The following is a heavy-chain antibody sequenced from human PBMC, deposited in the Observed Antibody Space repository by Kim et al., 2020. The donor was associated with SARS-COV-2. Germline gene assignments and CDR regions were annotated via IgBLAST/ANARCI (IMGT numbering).Heavy chain of an antibody. CDR3: AWHEVRDLFSSDWGYLES. CDR2: LYDSATT. J-gene: IGHJ4*02. CDR1: GASISGSY. V-gene: IGHV4-59*01. Sequence: SETLSLTCTVSGASISGSYYNWIRQSPGKGLEWVGHLYDSATTGYNPSLESRVTTSLDPSKNKFPLKVNSVTATDTAAYYCAWHEVRDLFSSDWGYLESWGQGILVTVSS. D-gene: IGHD3-22*01.